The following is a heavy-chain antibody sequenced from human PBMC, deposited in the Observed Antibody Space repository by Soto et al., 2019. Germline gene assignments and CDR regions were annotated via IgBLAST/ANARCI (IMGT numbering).Heavy chain of an antibody. CDR1: GFTFRSYE. CDR2: ISSSGSTI. Sequence: LRVSCAASGFTFRSYEMNWVRQAPGKGLEWVSYISSSGSTIYYADSVKGRFTISRDNAKNSLYLQMNSLRAEDTAVYYCARGYCSGGSCYGSPFDPWGQGTLVTSPQ. CDR3: ARGYCSGGSCYGSPFDP. D-gene: IGHD2-15*01. J-gene: IGHJ5*02. V-gene: IGHV3-48*03.